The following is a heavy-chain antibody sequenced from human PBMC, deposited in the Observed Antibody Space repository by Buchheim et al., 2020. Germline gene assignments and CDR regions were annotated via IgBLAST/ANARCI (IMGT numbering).Heavy chain of an antibody. CDR2: IWYDGSNK. D-gene: IGHD2-2*01. CDR1: GFTFSSYG. Sequence: QVQLVESGGGVVQPGRSLRLSCAASGFTFSSYGMHWVRQAPGKGLEWVAVIWYDGSNKYYADSVKGRFTISRDNSKNTLYTQMNSLRAEDTAVYYCARDPGGVVVPADKFDYWGQGTL. CDR3: ARDPGGVVVPADKFDY. V-gene: IGHV3-33*01. J-gene: IGHJ4*02.